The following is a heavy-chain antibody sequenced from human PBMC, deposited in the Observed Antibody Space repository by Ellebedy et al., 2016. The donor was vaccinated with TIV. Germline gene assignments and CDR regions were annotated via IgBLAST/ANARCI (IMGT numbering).Heavy chain of an antibody. CDR3: ARQGNGMGSGRDY. Sequence: GESLKISCKGSGYSFTSYWIGWVRQMPGKGLEWMGIIYPSDSDTKYSPSFEGQVTISADKSINTAYLQWSSLKASDTAMYYCARQGNGMGSGRDYWGQGTLVTVSS. CDR2: IYPSDSDT. V-gene: IGHV5-51*01. J-gene: IGHJ4*02. CDR1: GYSFTSYW. D-gene: IGHD3-10*01.